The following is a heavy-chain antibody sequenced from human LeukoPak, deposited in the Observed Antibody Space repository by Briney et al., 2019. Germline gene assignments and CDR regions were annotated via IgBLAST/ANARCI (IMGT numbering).Heavy chain of an antibody. V-gene: IGHV3-13*01. Sequence: PGGPLRLSCAASGFTFSSYDKHWVRQPTAKGLEWVSTIGTAGDTYYPGSVKDRFTIFRENAKNSLYLQMNSLRAGDTAVDCCARDWGDAFDIWGQGTMVTVSS. CDR2: IGTAGDT. J-gene: IGHJ3*02. D-gene: IGHD3-16*01. CDR3: ARDWGDAFDI. CDR1: GFTFSSYD.